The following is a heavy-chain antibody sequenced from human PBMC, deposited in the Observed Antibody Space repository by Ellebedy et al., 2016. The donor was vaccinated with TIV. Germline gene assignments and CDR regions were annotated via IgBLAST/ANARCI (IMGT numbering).Heavy chain of an antibody. CDR2: IIPIFGTA. V-gene: IGHV1-69*13. J-gene: IGHJ4*02. CDR3: ARVTPGDGYNQYYFDY. D-gene: IGHD5-24*01. Sequence: AASVTVSCKASGGTFSSYAISWVRQAPGQGLEWMGGIIPIFGTANYAQKFQGRVTITADESTSTAYMELSSLRSEDTAVYYCARVTPGDGYNQYYFDYWGQGTLVTVSS. CDR1: GGTFSSYA.